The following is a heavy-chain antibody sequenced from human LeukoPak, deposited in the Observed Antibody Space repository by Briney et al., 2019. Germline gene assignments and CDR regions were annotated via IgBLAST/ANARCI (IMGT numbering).Heavy chain of an antibody. CDR2: IKQDGSEK. J-gene: IGHJ4*02. CDR3: ARVAKGDYDILTGYYPNPFDY. D-gene: IGHD3-9*01. CDR1: GFTFSSYW. Sequence: GGSLRLSCAASGFTFSSYWMSWVRQAPGKGLEWVANIKQDGSEKYYVDSVKGRLTISTDNAKNSLYLQMNSLRAEDTAVYYCARVAKGDYDILTGYYPNPFDYWGQGTLVTVSS. V-gene: IGHV3-7*01.